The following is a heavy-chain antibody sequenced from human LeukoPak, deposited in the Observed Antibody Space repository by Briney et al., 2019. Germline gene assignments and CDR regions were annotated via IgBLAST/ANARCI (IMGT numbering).Heavy chain of an antibody. CDR3: ARASGIAAADD. Sequence: GGSLRLSCAASGFTFSSYSMNWVRQAPGKGLEWVSSISSSSSYIYYADSVKGRFTISRDNAKNSLYLQMNSLRAEDTAVYYCARASGIAAADDWGQGTLVTVSS. CDR2: ISSSSSYI. V-gene: IGHV3-21*01. J-gene: IGHJ4*02. CDR1: GFTFSSYS. D-gene: IGHD6-13*01.